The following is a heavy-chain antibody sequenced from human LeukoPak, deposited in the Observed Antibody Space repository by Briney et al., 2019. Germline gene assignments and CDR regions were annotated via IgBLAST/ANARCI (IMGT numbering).Heavy chain of an antibody. V-gene: IGHV3-21*01. CDR3: ARAEIVVVPAAALIDY. CDR2: ISSSSSYI. CDR1: GFTFSSYS. D-gene: IGHD2-2*01. J-gene: IGHJ4*02. Sequence: GGSLRLSCAASGFTFSSYSMNWVRQAPGKGLEWVSSISSSSSYIYYADSVKGRFTISRDNAKNSLYLQMNSLRAEDTAVYYCARAEIVVVPAAALIDYWGQGTLVTVSS.